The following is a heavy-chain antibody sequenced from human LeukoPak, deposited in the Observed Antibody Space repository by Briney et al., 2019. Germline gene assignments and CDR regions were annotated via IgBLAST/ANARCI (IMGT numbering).Heavy chain of an antibody. Sequence: GGSLRLSCAASGFTFSSYAMHWVRQAPGKGLEYVSAISSNGGSTYYANSVKGRFTISRDNSKNTLYLQMGSLRAEDMAVYYCAREGNSAFGHWGQGILVTVSS. CDR1: GFTFSSYA. J-gene: IGHJ4*02. CDR3: AREGNSAFGH. D-gene: IGHD2/OR15-2a*01. CDR2: ISSNGGST. V-gene: IGHV3-64*01.